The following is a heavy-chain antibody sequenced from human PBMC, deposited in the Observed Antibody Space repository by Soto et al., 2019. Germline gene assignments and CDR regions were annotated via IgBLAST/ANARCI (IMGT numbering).Heavy chain of an antibody. CDR3: ARHLQSRGFLEWLLAHFDY. V-gene: IGHV4-39*01. CDR2: IYYSGST. J-gene: IGHJ4*02. CDR1: GGSISSSSYY. D-gene: IGHD3-3*01. Sequence: QLQLQESGPGLVKPSETLSLTCTVSGGSISSSSYYWGWIRQPPGKGLEWIGSIYYSGSTYYNPSLKSRVTISVDTSKNQFSLKLSSVTAADTAVYYCARHLQSRGFLEWLLAHFDYWGQGTLVTVSS.